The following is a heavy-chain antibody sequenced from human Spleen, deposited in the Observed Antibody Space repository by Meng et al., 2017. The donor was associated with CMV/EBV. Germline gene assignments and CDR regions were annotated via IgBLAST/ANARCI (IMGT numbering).Heavy chain of an antibody. J-gene: IGHJ4*02. CDR2: ISSDGRST. CDR3: ATARGWSDY. V-gene: IGHV3-64*02. D-gene: IGHD1-1*01. Sequence: LRLSCAASGMAFSRYAMHWVRQAPGKGLEYVSTISSDGRSTFYADSVKGRFTISRDNSKNTLYLQMGSLRPEDMAVYYCATARGWSDYWGQGTLVTVSS. CDR1: GMAFSRYA.